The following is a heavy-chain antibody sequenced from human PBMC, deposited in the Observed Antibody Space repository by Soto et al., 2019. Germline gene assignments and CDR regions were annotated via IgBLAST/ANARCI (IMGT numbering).Heavy chain of an antibody. Sequence: TLSLTCTVSGGSISSSSYYWGWIRQPPGKGLEWIGSIYYSGSTYYNPSLKSRVTISVDTSKNQFSLKLSSVTAADTAVYYCARHVGFCSGGSCYSNWFDPWGQGTLVTVSS. CDR1: GGSISSSSYY. D-gene: IGHD2-15*01. V-gene: IGHV4-39*01. J-gene: IGHJ5*02. CDR3: ARHVGFCSGGSCYSNWFDP. CDR2: IYYSGST.